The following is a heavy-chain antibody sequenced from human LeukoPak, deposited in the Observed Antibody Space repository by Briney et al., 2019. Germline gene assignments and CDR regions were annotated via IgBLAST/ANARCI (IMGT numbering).Heavy chain of an antibody. V-gene: IGHV3-21*01. CDR3: ARAITNYGYIFDY. CDR2: ISSSSSYI. CDR1: GFTFSSYS. D-gene: IGHD5-18*01. Sequence: GGSLRLSCAASGFTFSSYSMNWVRQAPGKGLELVSSISSSSSYIYYADSVKGRFTISRDNAKNSLYLQMNSLRAEDTAVYYCARAITNYGYIFDYWGQGTLVTVSS. J-gene: IGHJ4*02.